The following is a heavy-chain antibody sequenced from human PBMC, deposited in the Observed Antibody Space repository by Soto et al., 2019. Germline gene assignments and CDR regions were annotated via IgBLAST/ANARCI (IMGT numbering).Heavy chain of an antibody. Sequence: PGGSLRLSCTASGFTFSDYAMTWVRQAPGKGPEWVSTISGGSSVTYYGDSVKGRFTISRDNAKKTLFLQLNRLSAEDTATYYCAKVLSKNYYYPFDFWGQGTQVTVS. D-gene: IGHD3-10*01. V-gene: IGHV3-23*01. CDR2: ISGGSSVT. CDR1: GFTFSDYA. J-gene: IGHJ4*02. CDR3: AKVLSKNYYYPFDF.